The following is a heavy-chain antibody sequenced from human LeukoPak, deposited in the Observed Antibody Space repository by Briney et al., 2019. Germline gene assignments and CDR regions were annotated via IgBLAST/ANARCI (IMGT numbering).Heavy chain of an antibody. CDR2: ISGSGGST. J-gene: IGHJ2*01. CDR3: AKAPGEKYQLPQPYFDL. D-gene: IGHD2-2*01. CDR1: GFTFSDYY. V-gene: IGHV3-23*01. Sequence: GGSLRLSCAASGFTFSDYYMSWIRQAPGKGLEWVSAISGSGGSTYYADSVKGRFTISRDNSKNTLYLQMNSLRAEDTAVYYCAKAPGEKYQLPQPYFDLWGRGTLVTVSS.